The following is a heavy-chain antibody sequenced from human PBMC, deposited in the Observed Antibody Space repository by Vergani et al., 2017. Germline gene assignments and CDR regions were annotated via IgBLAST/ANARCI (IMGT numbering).Heavy chain of an antibody. J-gene: IGHJ3*01. CDR1: GFTFNSYA. CDR2: INNNGGST. Sequence: HLLESGGGFIQPGGSLRLSCAAPGFTFNSYATTWVRQAPGKGLDWVSGINNNGGSTYYADPVKGRFPISRNNSKNTQYLQKTDLRAENTATYYCAKVCGXTSFQYGGGAFDVWGHGTMVTVSS. D-gene: IGHD2-2*01. V-gene: IGHV3-23*01. CDR3: AKVCGXTSFQYGGGAFDV.